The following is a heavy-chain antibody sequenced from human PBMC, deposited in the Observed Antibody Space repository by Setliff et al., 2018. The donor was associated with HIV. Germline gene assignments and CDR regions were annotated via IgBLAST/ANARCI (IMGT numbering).Heavy chain of an antibody. J-gene: IGHJ4*02. CDR1: GGSISSGSYY. Sequence: PSETLSLTCTVSGGSISSGSYYWSWIRQPAWKGLEWIGRIYTSGSTNYNPSLKSRVTISVDTSKNQFSLKLSSVTAADTAVYYCARSRGRWQLVIYYWGQGTLVTVSS. D-gene: IGHD6-6*01. V-gene: IGHV4-61*02. CDR2: IYTSGST. CDR3: ARSRGRWQLVIYY.